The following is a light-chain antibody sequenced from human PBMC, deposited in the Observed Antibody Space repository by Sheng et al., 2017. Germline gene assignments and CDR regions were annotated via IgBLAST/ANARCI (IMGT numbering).Light chain of an antibody. Sequence: VLTQSPATLSLSPGERATLSCRASQSVSSYLAWYQQRPGQAPRLLIYDASNRATGIPARFSGSGSGTDFTLTISSLEPEDFAVYYCQQRSNWREYTFGQGTKLEI. CDR1: QSVSSY. CDR3: QQRSNWREYT. CDR2: DAS. J-gene: IGKJ2*01. V-gene: IGKV3-11*01.